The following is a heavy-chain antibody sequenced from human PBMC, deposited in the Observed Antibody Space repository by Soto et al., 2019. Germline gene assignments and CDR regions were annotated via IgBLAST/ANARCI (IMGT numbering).Heavy chain of an antibody. CDR1: GGSISSSSYY. J-gene: IGHJ6*02. CDR2: IYYSGST. D-gene: IGHD3-10*01. Sequence: SETLSLTCIASGGSISSSSYYWGWIRQPPGKGLKWIGSIYYSGSTYYNPSLKSRVTISVDTSKNQFSLKLSSVTAADTAVYYCARPRITMVRGVIMHVYGMDVWAKGPRSPSP. V-gene: IGHV4-39*01. CDR3: ARPRITMVRGVIMHVYGMDV.